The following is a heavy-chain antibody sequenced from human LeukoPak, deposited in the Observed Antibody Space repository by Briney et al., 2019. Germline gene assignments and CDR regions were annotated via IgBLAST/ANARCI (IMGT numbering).Heavy chain of an antibody. D-gene: IGHD5-24*01. CDR2: LNPNTGHA. J-gene: IGHJ4*02. Sequence: ASVKVSCKVVAYDFTGYYIHWVRQAPGQGPEWMGRLNPNTGHAVYAFKLQGRVTITRDTSSNTAYMEVTRLTSDDTALYYCAKDRDGADRIVLWGQGTLVTASS. CDR3: AKDRDGADRIVL. V-gene: IGHV1-2*06. CDR1: AYDFTGYY.